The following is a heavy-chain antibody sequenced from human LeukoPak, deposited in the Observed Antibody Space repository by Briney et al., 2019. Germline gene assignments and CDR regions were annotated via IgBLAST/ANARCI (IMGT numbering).Heavy chain of an antibody. CDR3: ARANYDILTGWPLGYYFDY. CDR1: GYTFTSYD. V-gene: IGHV1-8*01. CDR2: MNPNSGNT. D-gene: IGHD3-9*01. J-gene: IGHJ4*02. Sequence: ASVKVSCKASGYTFTSYDINWVRQATGQGLEWMGWMNPNSGNTGYAQKFQGRVTMTRNTSISTAYMELSSLRSEDTAVYYCARANYDILTGWPLGYYFDYWGQGTLVTVSS.